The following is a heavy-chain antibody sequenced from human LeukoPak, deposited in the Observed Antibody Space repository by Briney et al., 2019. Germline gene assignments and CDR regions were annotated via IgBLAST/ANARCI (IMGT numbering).Heavy chain of an antibody. Sequence: SETLSLTCAVSGGSISSGGYYWSWIRQHPGKGLEWIGYIYYSGSTYYSPSLKSRVTISVDTSKNQFSLKLSSVTAADTAVYYCARESTGYSSSWADYWGQGTLVTVSS. CDR3: ARESTGYSSSWADY. CDR2: IYYSGST. D-gene: IGHD6-13*01. J-gene: IGHJ4*02. V-gene: IGHV4-31*11. CDR1: GGSISSGGYY.